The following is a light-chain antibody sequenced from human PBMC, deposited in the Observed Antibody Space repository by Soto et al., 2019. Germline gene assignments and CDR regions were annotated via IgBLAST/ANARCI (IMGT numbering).Light chain of an antibody. CDR3: LQSSQFPRT. CDR2: KIS. V-gene: IGKV2-24*01. Sequence: DIVLTQTPLSSPVTLGQPASISCRSSQSLVHSDGNTYLSWLQQRPGQPPRLLIYKISNRFSGLPARFSGSGACTDFTLIISTVEAEDVGIYYFLQSSQFPRTFGQGPKVDIK. J-gene: IGKJ1*01. CDR1: QSLVHSDGNTY.